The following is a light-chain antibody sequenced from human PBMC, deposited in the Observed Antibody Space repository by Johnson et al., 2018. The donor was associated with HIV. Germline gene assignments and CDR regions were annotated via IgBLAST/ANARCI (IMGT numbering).Light chain of an antibody. CDR3: GTWDSSLSARV. CDR1: SSNIGNNY. CDR2: DTD. V-gene: IGLV1-51*01. Sequence: QSVLTQPPSVSAAPGQKVTISCSGSSSNIGNNYVSWYQQLPGTAPKLLIHDTDERPPGIPDRFSGSKSGTSATLGITGLLTGDEAAYHCGTWDSSLSARVFGTGTKVTVL. J-gene: IGLJ1*01.